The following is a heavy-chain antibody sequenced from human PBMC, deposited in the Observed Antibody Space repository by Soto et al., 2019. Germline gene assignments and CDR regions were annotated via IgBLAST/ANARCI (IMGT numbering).Heavy chain of an antibody. CDR1: GGSISSGDYY. J-gene: IGHJ4*02. D-gene: IGHD3-22*01. Sequence: PSETLSLTCTVSGGSISSGDYYWNWIRQPPGKGLEWIGYIYYSGSTYYNPSLKSRVTISVGTSKNQFSLKLSSVTAADTAVYYCARDSYDSSGSSGYSFDYWGQGTLVTVSS. V-gene: IGHV4-30-4*01. CDR3: ARDSYDSSGSSGYSFDY. CDR2: IYYSGST.